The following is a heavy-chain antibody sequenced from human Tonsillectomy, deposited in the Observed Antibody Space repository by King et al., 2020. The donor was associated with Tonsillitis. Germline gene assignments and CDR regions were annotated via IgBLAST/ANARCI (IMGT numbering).Heavy chain of an antibody. Sequence: VQLVESGGGLVQPGGSLRLSCSASGFTFISYAISLVRQAPGRGLEWVSAISGSGGRTYYADSVKGRVTISRDNSKNTRYLQMNSLRAEDTAVYYCVKGGCSSTSCYYDCDYWGQGTLVTVSS. D-gene: IGHD2-2*01. CDR3: VKGGCSSTSCYYDCDY. CDR1: GFTFISYA. J-gene: IGHJ4*02. CDR2: ISGSGGRT. V-gene: IGHV3-23*04.